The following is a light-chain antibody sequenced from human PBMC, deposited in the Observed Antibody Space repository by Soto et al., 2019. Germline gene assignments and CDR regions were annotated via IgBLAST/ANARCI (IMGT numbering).Light chain of an antibody. CDR3: AAWDDSLSVVV. CDR2: RNN. Sequence: QPVLTQPPSASGTPGQRVPISCSGSSSNIGSNYVYWYQQLPGTAPKLLIYRNNQRPSGVPDRFSGSKSGTSASLAISGLRSEDEADYYCAAWDDSLSVVVFGGGTKLTVL. V-gene: IGLV1-47*01. J-gene: IGLJ2*01. CDR1: SSNIGSNY.